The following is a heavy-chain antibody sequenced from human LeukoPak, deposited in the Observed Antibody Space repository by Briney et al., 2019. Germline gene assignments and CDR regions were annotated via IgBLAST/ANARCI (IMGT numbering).Heavy chain of an antibody. CDR1: GYTFTSYG. V-gene: IGHV1-18*01. Sequence: ASVKVSCKASGYTFTSYGISWVRQAPGQGLEWMGWISAYNGNTNYAQKLQGGVTMTTDTSTSTAYMELRSLRSDDTAVYYCARGVGDDSLITGGLDYWGQGTLVTVSS. CDR2: ISAYNGNT. CDR3: ARGVGDDSLITGGLDY. J-gene: IGHJ4*02. D-gene: IGHD1-14*01.